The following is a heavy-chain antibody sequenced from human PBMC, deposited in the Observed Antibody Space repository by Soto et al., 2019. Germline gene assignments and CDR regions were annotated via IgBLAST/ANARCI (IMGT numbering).Heavy chain of an antibody. D-gene: IGHD3-10*01. V-gene: IGHV4-31*03. CDR3: AREGSGEA. Sequence: ASETLSLTCTVSGGSISSGGYYWSWIRQHPGKGLEWIGYIYYSGSTYYNPSLKSRVTISIDTSKNQFSLKLSSVTAADTAVYYCAREGSGEAWGQGTLVTVSS. CDR2: IYYSGST. CDR1: GGSISSGGYY. J-gene: IGHJ5*02.